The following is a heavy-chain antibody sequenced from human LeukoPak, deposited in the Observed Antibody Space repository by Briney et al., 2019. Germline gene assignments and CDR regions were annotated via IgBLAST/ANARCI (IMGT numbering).Heavy chain of an antibody. CDR2: IYYSGST. Sequence: SETLSLTCTVSGDSISSYYWSWIRQPPGKGLEWIGYIYYSGSTNYNPSLKSRVTISVDTSKNQFSLKLSSVTAADTAVYYCARHSELDGDDYWGQGTLVTVSS. J-gene: IGHJ4*02. V-gene: IGHV4-59*01. CDR1: GDSISSYY. D-gene: IGHD1-1*01. CDR3: ARHSELDGDDY.